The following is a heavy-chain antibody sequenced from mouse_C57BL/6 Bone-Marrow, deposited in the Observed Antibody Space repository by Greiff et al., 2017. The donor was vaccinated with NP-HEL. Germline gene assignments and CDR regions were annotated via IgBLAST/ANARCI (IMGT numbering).Heavy chain of an antibody. V-gene: IGHV1-15*01. D-gene: IGHD1-1*01. Sequence: VKLMESGAELVRPGASVTLSCKASGYTFTDYEMHWVKQTPVHGLEWIGAIDPETGGTAYNQKFKGKAILTADKSSSTAYMELRSLTSEDSAVYYCTSLITTVVGGYYFDYWGQGTTLTVSS. CDR2: IDPETGGT. CDR1: GYTFTDYE. J-gene: IGHJ2*01. CDR3: TSLITTVVGGYYFDY.